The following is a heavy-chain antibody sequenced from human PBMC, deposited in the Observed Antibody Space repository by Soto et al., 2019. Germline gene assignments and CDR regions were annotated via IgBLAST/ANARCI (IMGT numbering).Heavy chain of an antibody. V-gene: IGHV1-2*02. CDR2: LNPNTGVT. CDR3: ARARWTGTSEAFEI. D-gene: IGHD1-7*01. CDR1: GYSFTAYY. J-gene: IGHJ3*02. Sequence: QVQLVQSGAEVKKPGASVSVSCKASGYSFTAYYIHWVRQAPGQGLEWMGWLNPNTGVTNYAQKFQGRVTVTTATSINLFYMEVYRLRSDDTAVYYCARARWTGTSEAFEIWGQGAMVTVAS.